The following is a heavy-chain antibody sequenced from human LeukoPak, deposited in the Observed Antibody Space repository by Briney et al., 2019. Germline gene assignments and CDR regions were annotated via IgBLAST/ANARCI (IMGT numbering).Heavy chain of an antibody. D-gene: IGHD2-15*01. J-gene: IGHJ4*02. Sequence: SETLSLTCAVYGGSFSGYYWSWIRQPTGKGLEWIGEINHGGSTNYNPSLKSRVTISVDTSKNQFSLKLSSVTAADTAVYYCARRRYCSGGSCQNKVTYYFDYWGQGTLVTVSS. V-gene: IGHV4-34*01. CDR3: ARRRYCSGGSCQNKVTYYFDY. CDR2: INHGGST. CDR1: GGSFSGYY.